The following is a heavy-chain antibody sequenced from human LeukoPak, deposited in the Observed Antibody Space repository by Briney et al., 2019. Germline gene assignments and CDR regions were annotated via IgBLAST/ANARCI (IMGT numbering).Heavy chain of an antibody. Sequence: GGSLRLSCAASGFTFSSYSMNWVRQAPGKGLEWVSSISSSSSYIYYADSVKGRFTISRDNSKNTLYLQMNSLRAEDTAVYYCARDLKRGYSYGKLDYWGQGTLVTVSS. V-gene: IGHV3-21*01. CDR3: ARDLKRGYSYGKLDY. CDR2: ISSSSSYI. J-gene: IGHJ4*02. CDR1: GFTFSSYS. D-gene: IGHD5-18*01.